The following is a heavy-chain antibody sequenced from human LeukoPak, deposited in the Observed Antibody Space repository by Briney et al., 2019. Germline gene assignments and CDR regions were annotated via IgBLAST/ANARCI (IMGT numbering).Heavy chain of an antibody. J-gene: IGHJ4*02. Sequence: GGSLRLSCAASGFTFSSYAISWVRRAPGQGLEWMGGIIPIFGTANYAQKFQGRVTITADESTSTAYMELSSLRSEDTAVYYCARGGPSSSSPFDYWGQGTLVTVSS. CDR3: ARGGPSSSSPFDY. CDR1: GFTFSSYA. D-gene: IGHD6-6*01. V-gene: IGHV1-69*01. CDR2: IIPIFGTA.